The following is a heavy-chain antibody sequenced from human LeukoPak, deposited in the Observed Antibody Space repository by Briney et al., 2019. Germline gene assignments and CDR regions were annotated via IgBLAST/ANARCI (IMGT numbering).Heavy chain of an antibody. Sequence: PSETLSLTCTVSGGSISSGSYYWSWIRQPAGKGLEWIGRIYPSGSTNYNPSLKSRVTISVDTSKNQFSLKLSSVTAADTAVYYCASLRDSSGYHEGFDPWGQGTLVTVSS. CDR1: GGSISSGSYY. CDR2: IYPSGST. CDR3: ASLRDSSGYHEGFDP. V-gene: IGHV4-61*02. D-gene: IGHD3-22*01. J-gene: IGHJ5*02.